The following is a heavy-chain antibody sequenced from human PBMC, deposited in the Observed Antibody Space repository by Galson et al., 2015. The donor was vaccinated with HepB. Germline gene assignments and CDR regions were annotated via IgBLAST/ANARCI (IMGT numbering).Heavy chain of an antibody. V-gene: IGHV3-30*04. CDR3: ARSPYGSGSLPNYYFDY. Sequence: SLRLSCAASGFTFSSYAMHWVRQAPGKGLEWVAVISYDGSNKYYADSVKGRFTISRDNSKNTLYLQMNSLRAEDTAVYYCARSPYGSGSLPNYYFDYWGQGTLATVSS. J-gene: IGHJ4*02. CDR2: ISYDGSNK. D-gene: IGHD3-10*01. CDR1: GFTFSSYA.